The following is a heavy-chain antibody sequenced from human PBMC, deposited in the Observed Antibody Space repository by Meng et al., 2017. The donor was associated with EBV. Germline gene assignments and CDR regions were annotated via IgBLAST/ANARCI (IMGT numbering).Heavy chain of an antibody. CDR1: GYTFTSYY. Sequence: QGERVQSGAEGKKPGASVKVSCKASGYTFTSYYLHWVRQAPGQGLEWMGIIIPAGGNTNYAQKFRGRFTMTRDTSTSTVYMDLSILTSEDTAVYYCVRELVGGTFDYWGQGTLVTVSS. CDR3: VRELVGGTFDY. CDR2: IIPAGGNT. J-gene: IGHJ4*02. V-gene: IGHV1-46*01. D-gene: IGHD1/OR15-1a*01.